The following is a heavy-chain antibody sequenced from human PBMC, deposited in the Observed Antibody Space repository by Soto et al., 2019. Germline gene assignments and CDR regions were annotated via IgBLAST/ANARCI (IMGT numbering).Heavy chain of an antibody. V-gene: IGHV3-23*01. CDR3: AKGTRWGRFDY. CDR1: GFTFSTYA. CDR2: VSGRGSSS. Sequence: EVQLLESGGGLVQPGGSLRISCAVSGFTFSTYAMTWVRQAPGKGLNWVAMVSGRGSSSYYADSVKGRCTISRDNYKNTLYLQMDSLRAEDTGIYYCAKGTRWGRFDYWGQGTLVTVSS. D-gene: IGHD2-2*01. J-gene: IGHJ4*02.